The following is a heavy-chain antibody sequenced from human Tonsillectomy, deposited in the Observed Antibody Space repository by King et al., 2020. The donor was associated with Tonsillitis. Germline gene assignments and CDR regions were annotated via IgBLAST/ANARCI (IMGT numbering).Heavy chain of an antibody. J-gene: IGHJ5*02. CDR1: GYTFTGYY. Sequence: QLVQSGAEVKKPGASVKVSCKASGYTFTGYYMHWVRQAPGQGLEWMGWINPNSGGTNYAKKVQGRGTMTRDTSISTAYMEMSRLRSDDTAVYYCARQRLDYYDSSGYGGLWFDPWGQGTLVTVAS. D-gene: IGHD3-22*01. CDR2: INPNSGGT. V-gene: IGHV1-2*02. CDR3: ARQRLDYYDSSGYGGLWFDP.